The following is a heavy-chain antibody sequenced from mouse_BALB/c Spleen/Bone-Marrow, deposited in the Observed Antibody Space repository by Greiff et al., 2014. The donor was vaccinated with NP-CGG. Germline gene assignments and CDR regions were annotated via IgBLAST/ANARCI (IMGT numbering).Heavy chain of an antibody. J-gene: IGHJ2*01. CDR3: ARSRGNFEDFDY. Sequence: VQLQQPGGGLVQPGGSRKLSCAASGFTFSSFGMHWVRQAPEKGLEWVAYISSGSSTVFYADTVKGRFTVSRDNPKNTLFLQMSSLRSEDTAMYYCARSRGNFEDFDYWGQGTTPTVSS. V-gene: IGHV5-17*02. CDR1: GFTFSSFG. D-gene: IGHD2-1*01. CDR2: ISSGSSTV.